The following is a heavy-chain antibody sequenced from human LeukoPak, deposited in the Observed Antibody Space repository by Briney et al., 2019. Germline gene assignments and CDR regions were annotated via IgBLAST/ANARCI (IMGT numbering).Heavy chain of an antibody. CDR1: GFTFSSYA. J-gene: IGHJ4*02. CDR3: ARAPSGWRLYYFDY. Sequence: GGSLRLSCAASGFTFSSYAMSWVRQAPGEGLEWVSAISGSGGSTYYADSVKGRFTISRDNAKNSLYLQMNSLRAEDTAVYYCARAPSGWRLYYFDYWGQGTLVTVSS. D-gene: IGHD6-19*01. V-gene: IGHV3-23*01. CDR2: ISGSGGST.